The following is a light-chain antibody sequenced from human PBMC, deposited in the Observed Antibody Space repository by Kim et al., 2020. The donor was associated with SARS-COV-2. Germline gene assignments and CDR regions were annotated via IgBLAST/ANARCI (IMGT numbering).Light chain of an antibody. CDR1: QSLSSF. V-gene: IGKV3-11*01. J-gene: IGKJ1*01. CDR2: DAS. Sequence: EIVLTQSPATLSLSPGDRATLSCRASQSLSSFLAWYQQKPGQAPRLLIYDASNRATGIPARFSGSGSGTDFTLTISSLEPEDFAVYYCQLRSPWWTFGQGTKVDIK. CDR3: QLRSPWWT.